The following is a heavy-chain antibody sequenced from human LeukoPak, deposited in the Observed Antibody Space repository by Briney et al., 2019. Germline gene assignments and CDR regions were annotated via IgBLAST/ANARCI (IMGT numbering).Heavy chain of an antibody. J-gene: IGHJ4*02. Sequence: GGSLRLSCTASGFSFSGHWMHWARQLPGKGLVWVSRNSPTGSTTSYADSVKGRFTVSRDNAKNTLYPQVNNLRAEDTAVYYCARGPNSNWSGLDFWGQGTLLTVSS. CDR3: ARGPNSNWSGLDF. V-gene: IGHV3-74*01. CDR1: GFSFSGHW. D-gene: IGHD6-6*01. CDR2: NSPTGSTT.